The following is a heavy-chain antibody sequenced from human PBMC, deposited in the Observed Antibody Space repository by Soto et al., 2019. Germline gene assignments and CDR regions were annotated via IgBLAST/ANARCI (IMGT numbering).Heavy chain of an antibody. J-gene: IGHJ4*02. CDR3: ATAYSGYFDN. V-gene: IGHV4-31*03. D-gene: IGHD3-22*01. CDR1: GGSMSSGANY. CDR2: IYYSGNT. Sequence: SETLSLTCTVSGGSMSSGANYWTWIREHPGKGLEWIAYIYYSGNTYYNPSLKSRITISVDKSRNQFSLKLSSVTAADTAVYYCATAYSGYFDNWGQGTLVTVS.